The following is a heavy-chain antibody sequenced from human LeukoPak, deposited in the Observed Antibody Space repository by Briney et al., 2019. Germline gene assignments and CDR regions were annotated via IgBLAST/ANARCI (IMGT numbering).Heavy chain of an antibody. Sequence: PGGSLRLSCAASEFSFSSSWMSWVRQAPGKGLEWVANIDQDGRTENYVDSVKGRLSISRDNANNSLFLQMNSLRAEDTAVYYCATDYWNSGALADWGQGTLVSVSS. CDR1: EFSFSSSW. CDR3: ATDYWNSGALAD. J-gene: IGHJ4*02. CDR2: IDQDGRTE. V-gene: IGHV3-7*01. D-gene: IGHD1-7*01.